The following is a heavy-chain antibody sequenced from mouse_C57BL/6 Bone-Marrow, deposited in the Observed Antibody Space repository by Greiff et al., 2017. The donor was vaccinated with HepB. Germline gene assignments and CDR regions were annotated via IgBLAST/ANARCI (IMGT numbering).Heavy chain of an antibody. CDR3: ASAWFAY. CDR1: GFTFSSYG. J-gene: IGHJ3*01. Sequence: EVQLVESGGDLVKPGGSLKLSCAASGFTFSSYGMSWVRQTPDKRLEWVATISSGGSYTYYPDSVKGRFTISRDNAKNALSLQMSSLKSEDTAMYYCASAWFAYWGQGTLVTVTA. V-gene: IGHV5-6*01. CDR2: ISSGGSYT.